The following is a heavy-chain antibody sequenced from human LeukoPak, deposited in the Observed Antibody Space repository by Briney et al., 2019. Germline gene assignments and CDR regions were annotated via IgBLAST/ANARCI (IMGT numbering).Heavy chain of an antibody. V-gene: IGHV1-2*02. CDR3: ATGRPISIAARSWFDP. Sequence: ASVKVSCKASGYAFTDSYTHWVRQAPGQGLEWMGWINPNSGGTNYAQKFQGRVTMTRDTSISTAYMELSRLRSDDTAVYYCATGRPISIAARSWFDPWGQGTLVTVSS. D-gene: IGHD6-6*01. CDR1: GYAFTDSY. J-gene: IGHJ5*02. CDR2: INPNSGGT.